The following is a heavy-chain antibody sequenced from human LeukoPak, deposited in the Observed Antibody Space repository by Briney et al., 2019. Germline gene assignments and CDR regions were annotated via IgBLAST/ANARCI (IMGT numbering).Heavy chain of an antibody. Sequence: KTGESLKISCKGSGYSFTSYWIGWVRQMPGKGLEWMAIIHPGDSDTRYSPSFQGQVTISADKSISTAYLQWSSLKASDTAMYYRARQFLWEDGYNLGYWGQGTLVTVSS. D-gene: IGHD5-24*01. V-gene: IGHV5-51*01. CDR2: IHPGDSDT. CDR3: ARQFLWEDGYNLGY. CDR1: GYSFTSYW. J-gene: IGHJ4*02.